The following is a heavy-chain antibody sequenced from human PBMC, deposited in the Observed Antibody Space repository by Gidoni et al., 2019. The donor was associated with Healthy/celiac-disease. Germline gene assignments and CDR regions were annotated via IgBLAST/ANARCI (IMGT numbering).Heavy chain of an antibody. CDR1: GGTFSSYA. J-gene: IGHJ4*02. CDR3: ARDPSSRITMVRGVIIGTVFDY. Sequence: QVQLVQSGAEVKKPGSSVKVSCKASGGTFSSYAISWVRQAPGQGLEWMGGIIPIFGTANYAQKFQGRVTITADKSTSTAYMELSSLRSEDTAVYYCARDPSSRITMVRGVIIGTVFDYWGQGTLVTVSS. V-gene: IGHV1-69*06. D-gene: IGHD3-10*01. CDR2: IIPIFGTA.